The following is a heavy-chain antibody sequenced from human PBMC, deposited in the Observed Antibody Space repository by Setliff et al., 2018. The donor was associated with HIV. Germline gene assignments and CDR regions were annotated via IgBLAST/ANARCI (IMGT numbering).Heavy chain of an antibody. CDR2: ISWNSGSI. J-gene: IGHJ4*02. D-gene: IGHD3-3*01. CDR1: GFILSPYW. Sequence: GGSLRLSCAASGFILSPYWMHWVRQAPGKGPEWVAGISWNSGSIGYADSVKGRFTISRDNSKNTPYLQMNSLRAEDTAVYYCARDPFLAQGFWSGYYSDYWGQGTLVTVSS. V-gene: IGHV3-9*01. CDR3: ARDPFLAQGFWSGYYSDY.